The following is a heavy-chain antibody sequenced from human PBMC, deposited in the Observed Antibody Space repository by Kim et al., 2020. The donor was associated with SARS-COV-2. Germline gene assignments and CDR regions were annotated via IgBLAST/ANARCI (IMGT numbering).Heavy chain of an antibody. V-gene: IGHV4-31*03. J-gene: IGHJ5*02. D-gene: IGHD3-22*01. Sequence: SETLSLTCTVSGGSISSGGYYWSWIRQHPGKGLEWIGYIYYSGSTYYNPSLKSRVTISVDTSKNQFSLKLSSVTAADTAVYYCATNYDSSGYYDNWFDPWGQGTLVTVSS. CDR3: ATNYDSSGYYDNWFDP. CDR2: IYYSGST. CDR1: GGSISSGGYY.